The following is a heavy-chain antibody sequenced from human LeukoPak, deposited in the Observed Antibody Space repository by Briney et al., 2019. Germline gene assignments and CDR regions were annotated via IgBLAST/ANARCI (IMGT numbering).Heavy chain of an antibody. V-gene: IGHV3-53*01. Sequence: PGGSLRLSCAASGFTVSSNYMSWVRQALGKGLEWVSVIYSGGTTYYADSVKGRFTISRDNSKNTLYLQMNSLRAEDTAVYYCARDSYYGSGSYYRYTFDYWGQGTLVTVSS. CDR3: ARDSYYGSGSYYRYTFDY. CDR2: IYSGGTT. CDR1: GFTVSSNY. J-gene: IGHJ4*02. D-gene: IGHD3-10*01.